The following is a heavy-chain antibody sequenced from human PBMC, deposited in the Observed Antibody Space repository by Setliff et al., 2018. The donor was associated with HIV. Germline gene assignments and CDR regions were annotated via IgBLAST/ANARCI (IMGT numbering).Heavy chain of an antibody. CDR1: GFTFSSYS. Sequence: PGGSLRLSCAASGFTFSSYSMNWVRQAPGKGLEWVSSISSSSSYIYYADSVKGRFTISRDNAKNSLYLQMNSLRAEDTAVYYCAREGSSWSYFDFWGQGTLVTVSS. V-gene: IGHV3-21*04. CDR3: AREGSSWSYFDF. J-gene: IGHJ4*02. D-gene: IGHD6-13*01. CDR2: ISSSSSYI.